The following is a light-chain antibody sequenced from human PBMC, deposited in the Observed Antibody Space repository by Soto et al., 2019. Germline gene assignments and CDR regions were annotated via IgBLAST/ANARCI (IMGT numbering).Light chain of an antibody. CDR1: QDISSW. Sequence: DIQMTQAPSFVSAFVGDRVTITCRASQDISSWLAWYQQKPGKAPKLLIYAASSSQSGVPSRFSGSESGTDFTLTISSLQPEDSATYYCQQASSFPLTFGGGTKVEIK. CDR3: QQASSFPLT. CDR2: AAS. V-gene: IGKV1-12*01. J-gene: IGKJ4*01.